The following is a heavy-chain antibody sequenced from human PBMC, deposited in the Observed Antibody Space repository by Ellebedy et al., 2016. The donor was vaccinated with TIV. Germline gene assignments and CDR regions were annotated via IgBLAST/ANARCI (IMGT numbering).Heavy chain of an antibody. CDR1: GYTFTSYG. Sequence: AASVKVSCKASGYTFTSYGISWVRQAPGQGLEWMGWISPYNGNTFSAQKVQGRISMTTDTSTDTAYMELRSLRSDDTAVYYCARERGSTWRDFDYWGQGALVTVSS. V-gene: IGHV1-18*01. J-gene: IGHJ4*02. CDR2: ISPYNGNT. D-gene: IGHD6-13*01. CDR3: ARERGSTWRDFDY.